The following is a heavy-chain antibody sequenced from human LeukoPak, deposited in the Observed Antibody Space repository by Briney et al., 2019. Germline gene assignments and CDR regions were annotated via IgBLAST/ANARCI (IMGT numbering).Heavy chain of an antibody. V-gene: IGHV4-39*07. CDR2: IYTSGST. J-gene: IGHJ4*02. D-gene: IGHD1-26*01. CDR1: GASISSTSYY. CDR3: AQGAAYSGGYYQLDY. Sequence: PSETLSLTCTVSGASISSTSYYWVWIRQPPGKGLEWIGNIYTSGSTQYNASLKGRVTVSVDTSKNQLSLKLSSVTAADTAVYYCAQGAAYSGGYYQLDYWGQGTLVTVSS.